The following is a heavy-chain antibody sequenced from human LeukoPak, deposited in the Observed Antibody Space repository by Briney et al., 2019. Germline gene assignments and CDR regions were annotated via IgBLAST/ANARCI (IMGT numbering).Heavy chain of an antibody. D-gene: IGHD3-10*01. Sequence: PGGSLRLSCAASGFTFSDYYMSWIRQPPGKGLEWIGSIYYSGSTYYNPSLKSRVTISVDTSKNQFSLKLSSVTAADTAVYYCAGLWFGELLYNWFDPWGQGTLVTVSS. J-gene: IGHJ5*02. V-gene: IGHV4-39*01. CDR3: AGLWFGELLYNWFDP. CDR2: IYYSGST. CDR1: GFTFSDYY.